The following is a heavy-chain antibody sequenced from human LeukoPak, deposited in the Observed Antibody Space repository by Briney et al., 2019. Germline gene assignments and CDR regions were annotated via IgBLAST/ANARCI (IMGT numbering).Heavy chain of an antibody. CDR1: GGSISNNNW. D-gene: IGHD3-22*01. CDR3: ARGHYYYDSSGYSWDY. CDR2: IYHSGST. V-gene: IGHV4-4*02. Sequence: SSETLSLTCAVSGGSISNNNWWSWVRQPPGKGLEWIGEIYHSGSTNYNPSLKSRVTISVDKSKNQFSLKLTSVTAADTAVYYCARGHYYYDSSGYSWDYWGQGTLVTVSS. J-gene: IGHJ4*02.